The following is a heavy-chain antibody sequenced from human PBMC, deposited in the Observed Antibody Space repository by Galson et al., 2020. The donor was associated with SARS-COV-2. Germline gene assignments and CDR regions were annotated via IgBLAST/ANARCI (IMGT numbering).Heavy chain of an antibody. CDR2: INPSGDIT. CDR3: AREWGDINSSVFDY. J-gene: IGHJ4*02. Sequence: SVKVSCKASGCTFISFYIHWVRQAPGQGLEWMGVINPSGDITSYAHKLRGRVTVTRDMSTQTVYMELSSLTSEDTAVYYCAREWGDINSSVFDYWGQGSLVVVSS. CDR1: GCTFISFY. V-gene: IGHV1-46*04. D-gene: IGHD2-21*01.